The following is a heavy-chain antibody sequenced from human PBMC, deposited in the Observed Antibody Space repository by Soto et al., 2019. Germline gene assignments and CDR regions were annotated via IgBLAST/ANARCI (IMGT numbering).Heavy chain of an antibody. Sequence: PSETLSLTCTVSGGSISSGDYYWSWIRQPPGKGLEWIGYIYYSGSTYYNPSLKSRVTISVDTSKNQFSLKLSSVTAADTAVYYCPRGAEAENYYGMDLWGQGTTVTVSS. CDR3: PRGAEAENYYGMDL. CDR1: GGSISSGDYY. V-gene: IGHV4-30-4*02. J-gene: IGHJ6*02. D-gene: IGHD2-15*01. CDR2: IYYSGST.